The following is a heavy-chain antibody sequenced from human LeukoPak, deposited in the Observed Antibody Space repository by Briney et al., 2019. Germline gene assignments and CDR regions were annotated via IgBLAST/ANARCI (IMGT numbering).Heavy chain of an antibody. V-gene: IGHV1-8*03. D-gene: IGHD2-15*01. CDR1: GYTFTSYG. Sequence: ASVKVSCKASGYTFTSYGINWVRQATGQGLEWMGWMNPNSGNTGYAQKFQGRVTITRNTSISTAYMELSSLRSEDTAVYYCARSSAGYCSGGSCYQPSPEANWFDPWGQGTLVTVSS. CDR3: ARSSAGYCSGGSCYQPSPEANWFDP. CDR2: MNPNSGNT. J-gene: IGHJ5*02.